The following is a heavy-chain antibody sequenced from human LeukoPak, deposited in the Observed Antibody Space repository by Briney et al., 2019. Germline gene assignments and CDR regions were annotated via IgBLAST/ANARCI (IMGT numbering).Heavy chain of an antibody. V-gene: IGHV4-61*02. CDR2: IYTSGST. J-gene: IGHJ6*03. CDR1: GGSISSGSYY. D-gene: IGHD6-19*01. Sequence: SETLSLTCTVSGGSISSGSYYWSWIRQPAGKGLEWIGRIYTSGSTNYNPSLKSRVTISVDTSKNQFFLKLSFVTAADTAVYYCARVSAVAGTTDRKNQYYYYYYMDVWGKGTTVTISS. CDR3: ARVSAVAGTTDRKNQYYYYYYMDV.